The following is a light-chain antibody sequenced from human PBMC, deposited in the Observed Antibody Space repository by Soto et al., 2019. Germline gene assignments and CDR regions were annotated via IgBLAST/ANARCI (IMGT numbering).Light chain of an antibody. CDR1: ESIDNW. J-gene: IGKJ1*01. CDR3: QQYHTDWT. CDR2: AAS. V-gene: IGKV1-5*01. Sequence: DIQMTQSPSTLSASVGDTVTITCRASESIDNWLAWSQQKPGKAPKLLIFAASSLIRGVPSRFSGRGSGTEFTLTISSLQVDDYATFYCQQYHTDWTFGQGTKVEIK.